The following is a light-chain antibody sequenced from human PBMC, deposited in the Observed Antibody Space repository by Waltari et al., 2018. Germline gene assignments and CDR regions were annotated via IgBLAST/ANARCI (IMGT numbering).Light chain of an antibody. CDR2: LNSDGSH. CDR3: QTWGTGIRV. CDR1: SGHSSYA. Sequence: QLVLTQSPSASASLGASVKLTCTLSSGHSSYAIAWHQQQEEKGPRYLMKLNSDGSHRKGDGIPDRFSGSSSGAERSLIISSLQSEDEADYYCQTWGTGIRVFGGGTKLTVL. J-gene: IGLJ2*01. V-gene: IGLV4-69*01.